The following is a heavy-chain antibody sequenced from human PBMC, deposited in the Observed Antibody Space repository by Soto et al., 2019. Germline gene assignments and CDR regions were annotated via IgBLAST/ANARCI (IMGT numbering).Heavy chain of an antibody. Sequence: QVQLQESGPGLLKPSETLSLTCTVSGGSISSYFYIWVRQPPGKGLESIGSVYYTGTTDYNPSLKSRVTISVDTSKTQFSLNLRSVTAADTAVYYCARDLAAVPRAFDYWGRGTLVTVSS. J-gene: IGHJ4*02. CDR3: ARDLAAVPRAFDY. CDR1: GGSISSYF. CDR2: VYYTGTT. V-gene: IGHV4-59*01. D-gene: IGHD6-13*01.